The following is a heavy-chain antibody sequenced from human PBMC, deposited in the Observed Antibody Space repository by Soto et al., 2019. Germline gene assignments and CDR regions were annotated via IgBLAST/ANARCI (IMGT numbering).Heavy chain of an antibody. D-gene: IGHD3-16*01. CDR3: ARVPSPFDYHYAMDV. CDR2: IFSSGTT. V-gene: IGHV4-30-4*01. J-gene: IGHJ6*02. Sequence: SSETLSLTCTVSGDSISSGNKYWSWIRQPPGKGLEWIGYIFSSGTTYYNPSLKSRLTMSLDASQNQFSLKLNSLTDADTAVYFCARVPSPFDYHYAMDVWGQGTTVTVSS. CDR1: GDSISSGNKY.